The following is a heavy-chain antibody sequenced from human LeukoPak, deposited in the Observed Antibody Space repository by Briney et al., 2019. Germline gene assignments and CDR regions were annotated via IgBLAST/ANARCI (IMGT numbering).Heavy chain of an antibody. Sequence: GGSLRLSCAASGFTFSTYDMVWVRQAPGMGLEWVSTITSDSSYMYYADSVKGRFTISRDNAKNSLYLQMNILRVEDTAVYYCARDFASWGQGTLVTVSS. CDR1: GFTFSTYD. J-gene: IGHJ5*01. CDR3: ARDFAS. V-gene: IGHV3-21*01. CDR2: ITSDSSYM.